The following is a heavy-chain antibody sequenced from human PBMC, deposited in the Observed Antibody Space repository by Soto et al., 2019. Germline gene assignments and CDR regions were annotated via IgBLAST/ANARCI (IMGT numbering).Heavy chain of an antibody. CDR1: GFTFSSYD. Sequence: EVQLVESGGGLVQPGGSLRLSCAASGFTFSSYDMHWVRQATGKGLEWVSAIGTAGDTYYPGSVKGRFTISRENAKNSLYLQMNSLRAGDTAVYYCARASRDQNYWYFDLWGRGTLVTVSS. V-gene: IGHV3-13*04. CDR2: IGTAGDT. J-gene: IGHJ2*01. CDR3: ARASRDQNYWYFDL. D-gene: IGHD2-21*02.